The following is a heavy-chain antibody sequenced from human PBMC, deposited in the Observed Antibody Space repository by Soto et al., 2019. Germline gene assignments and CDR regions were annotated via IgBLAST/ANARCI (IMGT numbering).Heavy chain of an antibody. CDR3: ARGGPYRYSNCWFCDY. J-gene: IGHJ4*02. D-gene: IGHD6-13*01. Sequence: EVQLVESGGGLVKPGGSLRLSCAASGFTFTRYSMNWVRQAPGKGLERVSSISSTTNYIYYGDSMKGRFTISRDNAKNSLYLEMNILRVEDTAVYYCARGGPYRYSNCWFCDYWGQGTLVTVSS. V-gene: IGHV3-21*06. CDR1: GFTFTRYS. CDR2: ISSTTNYI.